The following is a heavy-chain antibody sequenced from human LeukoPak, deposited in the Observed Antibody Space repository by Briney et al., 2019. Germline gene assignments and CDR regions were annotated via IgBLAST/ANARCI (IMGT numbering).Heavy chain of an antibody. V-gene: IGHV1-18*01. D-gene: IGHD2-15*01. J-gene: IGHJ4*02. CDR3: AREAGIGTWIGYCSGDNCRTRFDY. CDR1: GYTFSSSG. Sequence: GASVKVSCKASGYTFSSSGITCVRQAPGQGLEWMGWISDCNGNTTSAQKFQGRVTMARDTSTSTVYMELSSLRSDDTALYFCAREAGIGTWIGYCSGDNCRTRFDYWGQGTPVTVSS. CDR2: ISDCNGNT.